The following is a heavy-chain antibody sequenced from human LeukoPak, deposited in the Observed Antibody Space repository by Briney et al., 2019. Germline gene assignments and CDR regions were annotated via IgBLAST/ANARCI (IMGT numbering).Heavy chain of an antibody. CDR2: ISSSSSYI. J-gene: IGHJ4*02. CDR1: GFTFSSYS. D-gene: IGHD2-15*01. CDR3: VRVAQYCSGGSCFDY. Sequence: GGSLRLSCAASGFTFSSYSMNRVRQAPGKGLEWVSSISSSSSYIYYADSVKGRFTISRDNAKNSLYLQMNSLRAEDTAVYYCVRVAQYCSGGSCFDYWGQGTLVTVSS. V-gene: IGHV3-21*01.